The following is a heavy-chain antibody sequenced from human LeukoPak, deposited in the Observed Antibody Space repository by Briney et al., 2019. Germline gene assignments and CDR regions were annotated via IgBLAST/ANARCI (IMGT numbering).Heavy chain of an antibody. CDR1: GYTFTSYA. CDR3: ARDVVGATSYYYYGMDV. J-gene: IGHJ6*02. Sequence: ASVKVSCKASGYTFTSYAMHWVRQAPGQRLEWMGWINAGNGNTKYSQKFQGRVTITRDTSASTAYMELSSLRSEDTAVYYCARDVVGATSYYYYGMDVWGQGTTVTVSS. D-gene: IGHD1-26*01. CDR2: INAGNGNT. V-gene: IGHV1-3*01.